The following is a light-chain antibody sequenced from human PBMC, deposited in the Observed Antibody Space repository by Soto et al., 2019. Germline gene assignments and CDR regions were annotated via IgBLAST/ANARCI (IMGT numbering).Light chain of an antibody. CDR1: SSDVGGYNY. CDR2: EVS. CDR3: SSYTSRSTLVV. J-gene: IGLJ2*01. Sequence: QSALTQPASVYGSPGQSITISCTGTSSDVGGYNYVSWYQQHPGKAPKLMIYEVSNRPSGVSNRFSGSKSGNTASLTISGLQAEDEADYYCSSYTSRSTLVVFGGGTKLTVL. V-gene: IGLV2-14*01.